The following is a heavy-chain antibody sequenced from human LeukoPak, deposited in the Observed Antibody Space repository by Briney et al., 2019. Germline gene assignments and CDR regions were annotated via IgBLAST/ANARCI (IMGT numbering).Heavy chain of an antibody. CDR2: ISGSGGST. CDR3: ANHYYDSLLYYFDY. Sequence: TGGSLRLSCAASGFTFSSYAMNWVRQAPGKGLEWVSAISGSGGSTYYADSVRGRFTISRDNSKNTLYLQMNSLRAEDTAVYYCANHYYDSLLYYFDYWGQGTLVTVPS. J-gene: IGHJ4*02. CDR1: GFTFSSYA. V-gene: IGHV3-23*01. D-gene: IGHD3-22*01.